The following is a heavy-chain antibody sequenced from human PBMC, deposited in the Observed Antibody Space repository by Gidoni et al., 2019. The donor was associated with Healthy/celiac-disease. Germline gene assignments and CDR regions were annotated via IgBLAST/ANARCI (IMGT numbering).Heavy chain of an antibody. V-gene: IGHV3-74*01. J-gene: IGHJ4*02. CDR2: INSDGSST. CDR1: GFTFSSYW. D-gene: IGHD3-3*01. Sequence: EVQLVESGGGLVQPGGSLRLSCAASGFTFSSYWMHWVRQAPGKGLVWVSRINSDGSSTSYADSVKGRFTISRDNAKNTLYLQMNSLRAEDTAVYYCAREHYDFWSGYCRDFDYWGQGTLVTVSS. CDR3: AREHYDFWSGYCRDFDY.